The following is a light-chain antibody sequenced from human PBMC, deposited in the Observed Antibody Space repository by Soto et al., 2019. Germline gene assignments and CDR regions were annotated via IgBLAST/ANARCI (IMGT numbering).Light chain of an antibody. CDR2: AAS. CDR1: QNINSY. J-gene: IGKJ1*01. Sequence: DIQMTQSPSSLSASVGDRVTITCRARQNINSYLNWYQQKPGKAPKLLIYAASSLQSGVPSRFSGSGSGTDFTLTISSLQPEDFATYYCQQSYSTVWTFGQGTKVDIK. V-gene: IGKV1-39*01. CDR3: QQSYSTVWT.